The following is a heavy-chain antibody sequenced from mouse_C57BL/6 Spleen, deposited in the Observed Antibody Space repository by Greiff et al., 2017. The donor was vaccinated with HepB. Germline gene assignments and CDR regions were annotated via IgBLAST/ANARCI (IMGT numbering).Heavy chain of an antibody. J-gene: IGHJ3*01. V-gene: IGHV1-64*01. D-gene: IGHD2-4*01. CDR2: IHPNSGST. CDR3: ARSGYDYDGAFAY. Sequence: VQLQQSGAELVKPGASVKLSCKASGYTFTSYWMHWVKQRPGQGLEWIGMIHPNSGSTNYNEKFKSKATLTVDKSSSTAYMQLSSLTSEDSAVYYCARSGYDYDGAFAYWGQGTLVTVSA. CDR1: GYTFTSYW.